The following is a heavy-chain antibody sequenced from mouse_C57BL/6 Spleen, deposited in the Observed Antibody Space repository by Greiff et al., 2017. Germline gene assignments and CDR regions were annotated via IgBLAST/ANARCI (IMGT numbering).Heavy chain of an antibody. V-gene: IGHV3-6*01. CDR1: GYSITSGYY. CDR3: ARGGITTVVATEYFDY. J-gene: IGHJ2*01. D-gene: IGHD1-1*01. Sequence: DVQLQESGPGLVKPSQSLSLTCSVTGYSITSGYYWNWIRQFPGNKLEWMGYISYDGSNNYNPSLKNRISITRDPSKNQFFLKLNSVTTEDTATYYCARGGITTVVATEYFDYWGQGTTLTVSS. CDR2: ISYDGSN.